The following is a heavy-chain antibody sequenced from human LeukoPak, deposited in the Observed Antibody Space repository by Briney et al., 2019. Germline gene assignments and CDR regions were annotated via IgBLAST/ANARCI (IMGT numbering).Heavy chain of an antibody. CDR3: ARDRSLDY. V-gene: IGHV4-34*01. CDR2: INHSGST. Sequence: SETLSLTCAVYGGSFSGYYWSWIRQPPGKGLEWIGEINHSGSTYYNPSLKSRVTISVDTSKNQFSLKLSSVTAADTAVYYCARDRSLDYWGQGTLVTVSS. J-gene: IGHJ4*02. CDR1: GGSFSGYY.